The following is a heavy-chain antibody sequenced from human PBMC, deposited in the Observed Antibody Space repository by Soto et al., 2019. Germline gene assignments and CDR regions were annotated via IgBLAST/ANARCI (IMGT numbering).Heavy chain of an antibody. Sequence: SETLSLTCTVSGGSISSFYWSWIRQPPGKGLEWIGYIYYSGSTNYNPSLKSRVTISVDTSKNQFSLNLISVTAADTAVYYCAKSGAAAGTGYNWFDPWGQGTLLTVSS. J-gene: IGHJ5*02. CDR1: GGSISSFY. D-gene: IGHD6-13*01. V-gene: IGHV4-59*03. CDR3: AKSGAAAGTGYNWFDP. CDR2: IYYSGST.